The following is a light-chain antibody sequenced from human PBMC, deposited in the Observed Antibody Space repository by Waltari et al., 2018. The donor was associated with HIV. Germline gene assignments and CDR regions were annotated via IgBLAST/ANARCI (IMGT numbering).Light chain of an antibody. CDR2: GAS. J-gene: IGKJ2*01. CDR3: QHNYNNPRT. Sequence: IRVTQSPPSLSASVGDRVNITCRTSQGVSRYLSWYQQKPGKAPKLLIYGASNLQSGVPSRFSGSGSATDCSLTISNLQPEDFATYFCQHNYNNPRTFGQGTRLEIK. V-gene: IGKV1-39*01. CDR1: QGVSRY.